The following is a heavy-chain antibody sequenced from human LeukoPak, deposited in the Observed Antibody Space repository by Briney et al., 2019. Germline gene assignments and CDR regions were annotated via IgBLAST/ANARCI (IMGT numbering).Heavy chain of an antibody. CDR1: GGSISSGGYY. CDR3: ARRIAAAGTFDY. D-gene: IGHD6-13*01. V-gene: IGHV4-31*03. Sequence: PLETLSLTCTVSGGSISSGGYYWSWIRQHPGKGLEWIGYIYYSGSTYYNPSLKSRVTISVDTSKNQFSLKLSSVTAADTAVYYCARRIAAAGTFDYWGQGTLVTVSS. J-gene: IGHJ4*02. CDR2: IYYSGST.